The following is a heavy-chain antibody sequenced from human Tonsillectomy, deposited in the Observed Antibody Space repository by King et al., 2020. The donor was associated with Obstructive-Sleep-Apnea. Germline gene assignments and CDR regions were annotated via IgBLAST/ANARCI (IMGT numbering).Heavy chain of an antibody. J-gene: IGHJ4*02. V-gene: IGHV3-30*04. Sequence: VQLVESGGGVVQPGRSLRLSCAASGFTFSRNAMHWVRQPPGKGLEWVAVISYDGRNKYYADSVKGRFTISRDNSKNTLYLQMNSLRDEDTAVYYCAREMVGAVYFDYWGQGTLVTVSS. CDR3: AREMVGAVYFDY. D-gene: IGHD2-15*01. CDR1: GFTFSRNA. CDR2: ISYDGRNK.